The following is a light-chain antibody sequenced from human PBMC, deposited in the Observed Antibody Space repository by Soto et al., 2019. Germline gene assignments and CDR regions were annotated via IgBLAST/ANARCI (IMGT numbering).Light chain of an antibody. V-gene: IGKV3-11*01. CDR3: HQRQSWPRT. CDR2: DAY. CDR1: QSVDRY. J-gene: IGKJ1*01. Sequence: EVVLTQSPDTLSLSPGETATLSCRASQSVDRYVARYQQKLGQAPRLLIYDAYTRATGVAARFTGSGSATDFSLTITSLEPEDFAVYYCHQRQSWPRTFGQGTKVDI.